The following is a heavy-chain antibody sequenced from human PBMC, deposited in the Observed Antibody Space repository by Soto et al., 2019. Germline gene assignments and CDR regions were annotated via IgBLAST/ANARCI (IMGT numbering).Heavy chain of an antibody. J-gene: IGHJ1*01. CDR3: ARVNTPDIVVVPAAMTYFQH. V-gene: IGHV3-48*01. D-gene: IGHD2-2*01. CDR1: GFTFSSYS. CDR2: ISSSSSTI. Sequence: GGSLRLSCAASGFTFSSYSMNWVRQAPGKGLEWVSYISSSSSTIYYADSVKGRFTISRDNAKNSLYLQMNSLRAEDTAVYYCARVNTPDIVVVPAAMTYFQHWGQGTLVTVSS.